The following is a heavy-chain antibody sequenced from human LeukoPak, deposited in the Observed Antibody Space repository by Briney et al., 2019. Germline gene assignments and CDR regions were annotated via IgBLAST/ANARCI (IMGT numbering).Heavy chain of an antibody. CDR3: ARDPPTDYDFWGGYFDY. J-gene: IGHJ4*02. D-gene: IGHD3-3*01. Sequence: SVKVSCKASGGTFSSYAISWVRQAPGQGLEWMGRIIPIFGTANYAQKFQGRVTITTDESTSTAYMELSSLRSEDTAVYYCARDPPTDYDFWGGYFDYWGQGTLVTVSS. CDR1: GGTFSSYA. CDR2: IIPIFGTA. V-gene: IGHV1-69*05.